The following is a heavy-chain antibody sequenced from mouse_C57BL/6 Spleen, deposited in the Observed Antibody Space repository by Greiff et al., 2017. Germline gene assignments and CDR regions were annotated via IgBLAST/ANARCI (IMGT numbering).Heavy chain of an antibody. Sequence: EVMLVESGGDLVKPGGSLKLSCAASGFTFSSYGMSWVRQTPDKRLEWVATISSGGSYTYYPDSVKGRFTISRDNAKNTLYLRMSSLKSESTAMYYCARLYDYDAGFDYWGQGTTLTVSS. D-gene: IGHD2-4*01. CDR1: GFTFSSYG. CDR2: ISSGGSYT. J-gene: IGHJ2*01. V-gene: IGHV5-6*02. CDR3: ARLYDYDAGFDY.